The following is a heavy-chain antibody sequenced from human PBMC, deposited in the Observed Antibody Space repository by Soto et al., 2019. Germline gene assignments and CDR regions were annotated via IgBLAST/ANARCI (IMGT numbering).Heavy chain of an antibody. J-gene: IGHJ4*02. CDR1: GFTFSSYG. V-gene: IGHV3-33*01. CDR3: ARDYIRSAYSYGDIDY. D-gene: IGHD5-18*01. Sequence: GGSLRLSCAASGFTFSSYGMHWVRQAPGKGLEWVAVIWYDGSNKYYADSVKGRFTISRDNSKNTLYLQMNSLRAEDTAVYYCARDYIRSAYSYGDIDYWGQGTLVTVS. CDR2: IWYDGSNK.